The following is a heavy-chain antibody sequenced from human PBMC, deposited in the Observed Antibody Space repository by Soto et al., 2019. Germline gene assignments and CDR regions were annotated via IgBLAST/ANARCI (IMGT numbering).Heavy chain of an antibody. J-gene: IGHJ4*02. D-gene: IGHD3-10*01. Sequence: GASVKVSCKASGYTFTGYYMHWVRQAPGQGLEWMGWINPNSGGTNYAQKFQGWVTMTRDTPISTAYVELSGLRSDDTAVYYCARDQGEILTAELDYWGQGTLVTVSS. CDR1: GYTFTGYY. CDR2: INPNSGGT. CDR3: ARDQGEILTAELDY. V-gene: IGHV1-2*04.